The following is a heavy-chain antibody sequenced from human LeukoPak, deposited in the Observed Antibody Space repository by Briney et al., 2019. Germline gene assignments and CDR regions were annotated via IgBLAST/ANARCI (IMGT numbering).Heavy chain of an antibody. V-gene: IGHV3-23*01. CDR2: ISGSGGST. D-gene: IGHD3-10*01. J-gene: IGHJ6*02. CDR3: AKDLVRGVTQPYYYGMDV. CDR1: GFTFSSYA. Sequence: GGSLRLSCAASGFTFSSYAMSWVRQAPGKGLEWVSAISGSGGSTYYADSVKGRFTISRDNSKNTLYLQMNSLRAEDTAVYYCAKDLVRGVTQPYYYGMDVWGQGTTVTVSS.